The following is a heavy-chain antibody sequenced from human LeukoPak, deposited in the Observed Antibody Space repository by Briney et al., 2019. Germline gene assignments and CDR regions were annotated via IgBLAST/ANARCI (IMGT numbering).Heavy chain of an antibody. Sequence: PSETLSLTCTVSGGSISSYYWSWIRQPAGKGLESIGHISTSGSTNYDPSLKSRVTMSVDTSKNQFSLKLSSVTAADTAVYYCARVRYSDSSVLTRKRSYYFDYWGQGTLVTVSS. V-gene: IGHV4-4*07. CDR1: GGSISSYY. CDR2: ISTSGST. J-gene: IGHJ4*02. CDR3: ARVRYSDSSVLTRKRSYYFDY. D-gene: IGHD3-22*01.